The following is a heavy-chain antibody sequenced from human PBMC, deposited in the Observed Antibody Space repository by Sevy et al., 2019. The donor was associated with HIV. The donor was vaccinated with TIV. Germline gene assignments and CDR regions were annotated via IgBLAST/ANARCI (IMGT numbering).Heavy chain of an antibody. V-gene: IGHV3-30*02. D-gene: IGHD6-13*01. CDR3: AKDLAGPGRRYFDF. CDR1: GFTFSNFG. CDR2: IRYDGSGK. J-gene: IGHJ4*02. Sequence: GGSLRLSCTASGFTFSNFGMHWVRQVPGKGLEWVTFIRYDGSGKYYAASVKGRFTISRDDSKNTLYLQMDSLRPEDTAIYYCAKDLAGPGRRYFDFWGQGALLTVSS.